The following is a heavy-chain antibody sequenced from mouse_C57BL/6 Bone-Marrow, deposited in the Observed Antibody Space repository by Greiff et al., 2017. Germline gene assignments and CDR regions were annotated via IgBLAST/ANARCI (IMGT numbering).Heavy chain of an antibody. J-gene: IGHJ3*01. Sequence: VKLMESGAELARPGASVKLSCTASGYTFTSYGISWVKQRTGQGLEWIGEIYPRSGNTYYNEKFQGKATLTADKSSSTAYMELRSLTSEDSAVYFCAPSSYYYGSSYGAYWGQGTLVTVSA. CDR2: IYPRSGNT. V-gene: IGHV1-81*01. CDR1: GYTFTSYG. CDR3: APSSYYYGSSYGAY. D-gene: IGHD1-1*01.